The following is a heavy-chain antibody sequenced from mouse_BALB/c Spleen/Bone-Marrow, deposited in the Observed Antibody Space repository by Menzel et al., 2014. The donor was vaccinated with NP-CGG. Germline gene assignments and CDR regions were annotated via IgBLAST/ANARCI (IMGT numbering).Heavy chain of an antibody. CDR3: ARDNGYYVDYAMDY. J-gene: IGHJ4*01. CDR1: GFSLTSYG. V-gene: IGHV2-9*02. CDR2: IWAGGST. D-gene: IGHD2-3*01. Sequence: VKLQESGPGLVAPSQSLSITCTVSGFSLTSYGVHWVRQPPGKGLEWLGVIWAGGSTNYNSALMPRLSISKDNSKSQVFLKMNSLQTDDTAMYYCARDNGYYVDYAMDYWGQGTSVTVSS.